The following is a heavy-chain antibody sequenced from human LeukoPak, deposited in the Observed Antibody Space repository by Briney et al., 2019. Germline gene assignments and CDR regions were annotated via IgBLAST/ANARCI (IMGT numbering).Heavy chain of an antibody. CDR2: IYTSGST. D-gene: IGHD2-15*01. V-gene: IGHV4-4*07. CDR3: ARDTGYCSGGSCLRKLDP. Sequence: SETLSLTCTVSGGSISSYYWSWIRQPAGKGLEWIGRIYTSGSTNYNPSLKSRVTMSVDTSKNQFSLKLSSVTAADTAVYYCARDTGYCSGGSCLRKLDPWGQGTLVTVSS. CDR1: GGSISSYY. J-gene: IGHJ5*02.